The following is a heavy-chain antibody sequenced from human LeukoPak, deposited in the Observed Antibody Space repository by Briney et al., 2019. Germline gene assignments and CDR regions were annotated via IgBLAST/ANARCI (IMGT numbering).Heavy chain of an antibody. J-gene: IGHJ4*02. CDR1: GFTLSSSAM. CDR2: IYYTGST. V-gene: IGHV4-38-2*01. D-gene: IGHD6-13*01. CDR3: ARFIAAAGPHY. Sequence: PGGSLRLSCEASGFTLSSSAMSWIRQPPGKGLEWIGTIYYTGSTYYTPSLKSRVTISADTSKNQFSLKLSSVTAADTAVYYCARFIAAAGPHYWGQGPLVTVPP.